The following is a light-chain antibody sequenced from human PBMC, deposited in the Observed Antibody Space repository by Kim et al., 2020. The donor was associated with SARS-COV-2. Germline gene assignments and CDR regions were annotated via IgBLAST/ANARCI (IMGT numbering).Light chain of an antibody. V-gene: IGKV1-5*01. Sequence: DIQMTQSPSTLSASVGDRVTITCRASQSISSWLAWYQQKPGKAPKLLIYDASSLESGVPSRFSGSGSGTEFTLTISSLQPDDFATYYCQQYNSRKWTFGQGTKVDIK. CDR2: DAS. J-gene: IGKJ1*01. CDR3: QQYNSRKWT. CDR1: QSISSW.